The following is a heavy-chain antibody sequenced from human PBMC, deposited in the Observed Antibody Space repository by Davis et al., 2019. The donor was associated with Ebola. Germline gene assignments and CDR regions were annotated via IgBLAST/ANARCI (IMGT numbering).Heavy chain of an antibody. Sequence: GGSLRLSCAASGFTFSSYAMSWVRQAPGKGLEWVSGINWNGGSTGYADSVKGRFTISRDNAKNSLYLQMNSLRAEDTAVYYCARSQLWSDYWGQGTLVTVSS. V-gene: IGHV3-20*04. J-gene: IGHJ4*02. CDR1: GFTFSSYA. CDR2: INWNGGST. D-gene: IGHD5-18*01. CDR3: ARSQLWSDY.